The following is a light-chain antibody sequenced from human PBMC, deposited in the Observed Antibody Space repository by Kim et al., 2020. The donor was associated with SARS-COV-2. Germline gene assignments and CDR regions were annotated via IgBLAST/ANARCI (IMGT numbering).Light chain of an antibody. J-gene: IGKJ1*01. V-gene: IGKV3-20*01. CDR2: GAS. CDR1: QSISSRY. CDR3: QHYSSSPPWT. Sequence: PGERATLSCEASQSISSRYLAWYQQRPGQAPRLLIYGASSRATGIPDRFSGSGSGADFTLTISRLEPEDFAVYYCQHYSSSPPWTFGQGTKVDIK.